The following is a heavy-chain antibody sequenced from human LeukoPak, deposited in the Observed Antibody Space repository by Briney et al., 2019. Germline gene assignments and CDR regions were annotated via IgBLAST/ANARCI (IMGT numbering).Heavy chain of an antibody. Sequence: SETLSLTCAVYGGSFSGYYWSWIRQPPGKGLEWIGEINHSGSTNYNPSLKRRVTISVDTSKNQFSLKLSSVTAADTAVYYCARGRFEYIVVVVAATNWFDPWGQGTLVTVSS. CDR3: ARGRFEYIVVVVAATNWFDP. CDR1: GGSFSGYY. V-gene: IGHV4-34*01. J-gene: IGHJ5*02. CDR2: INHSGST. D-gene: IGHD2-15*01.